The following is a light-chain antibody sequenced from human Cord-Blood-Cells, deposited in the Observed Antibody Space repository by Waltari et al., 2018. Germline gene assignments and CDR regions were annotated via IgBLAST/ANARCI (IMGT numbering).Light chain of an antibody. V-gene: IGLV2-14*01. CDR2: DVS. CDR1: SSYVGGYNY. J-gene: IGLJ3*02. Sequence: QSALTPPASVSGSPGQSINLSCTGTSSYVGGYNYVSWYQQHPGKAPKLMIYDVSNRPSGVSNRFSGSKSGNTASLTISGLQAEDEADYYCSSYTSSSTWVFGGGTKLTVL. CDR3: SSYTSSSTWV.